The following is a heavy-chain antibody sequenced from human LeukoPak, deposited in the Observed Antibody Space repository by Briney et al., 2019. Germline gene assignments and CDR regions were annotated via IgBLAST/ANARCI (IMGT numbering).Heavy chain of an antibody. J-gene: IGHJ4*02. V-gene: IGHV3-73*01. D-gene: IGHD2-15*01. CDR3: TTIQATHMVDE. CDR2: IRSKANSYAT. Sequence: GGSLKLSCAASGFTFSGSAMHWVRQAYGKGLECVGRIRSKANSYATAYAASVKCRFTISRDDSKNTAYLKMNSLKTEDTAVYYCTTIQATHMVDEWGQGTLVTVSS. CDR1: GFTFSGSA.